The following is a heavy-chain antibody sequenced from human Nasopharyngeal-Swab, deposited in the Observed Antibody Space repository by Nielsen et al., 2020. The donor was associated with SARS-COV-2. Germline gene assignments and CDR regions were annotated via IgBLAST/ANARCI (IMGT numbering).Heavy chain of an antibody. V-gene: IGHV3-33*01. CDR2: IWYGGSEK. CDR1: GLTFNNYG. J-gene: IGHJ4*02. D-gene: IGHD3-22*01. Sequence: GESLKISCAASGLTFNNYGMHWVRQAPGKGLEWVAVIWYGGSEKHYADSVRGRFTISRDNPKNTLYLQMNSLRAEDTAIYYCGRDRYYDSSGFDYWGQGTLVSVSS. CDR3: GRDRYYDSSGFDY.